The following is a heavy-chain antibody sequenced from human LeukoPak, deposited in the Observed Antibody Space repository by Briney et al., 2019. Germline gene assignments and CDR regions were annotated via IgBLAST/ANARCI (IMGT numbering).Heavy chain of an antibody. CDR3: ARDLYSSGWYGY. J-gene: IGHJ4*02. CDR1: GYTFTSYG. CDR2: ISAYNGNT. Sequence: ASVTVSCKASGYTFTSYGISWVRQAPGQGLEWMGWISAYNGNTNYAQKLQGRVTITTDTSTSTAYMELRSLRSDDTAVYYCARDLYSSGWYGYWGQGTLVTVSS. V-gene: IGHV1-18*01. D-gene: IGHD6-19*01.